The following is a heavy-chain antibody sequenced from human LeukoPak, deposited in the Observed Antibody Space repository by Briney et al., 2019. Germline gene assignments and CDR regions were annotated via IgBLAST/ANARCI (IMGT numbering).Heavy chain of an antibody. CDR1: GGSIRSGSYY. CDR3: ARHYYDSSGYRPYTWFDP. V-gene: IGHV4-61*02. D-gene: IGHD3-22*01. J-gene: IGHJ5*02. CDR2: IYFTGST. Sequence: SETLSLTCTVSGGSIRSGSYYWSWIRQSAGKGLEWVGRIYFTGSTNYNPSLKSRVTISLDTSKNQFSLNLNSVTAADTAVYYCARHYYDSSGYRPYTWFDPWGQGTLVTVSS.